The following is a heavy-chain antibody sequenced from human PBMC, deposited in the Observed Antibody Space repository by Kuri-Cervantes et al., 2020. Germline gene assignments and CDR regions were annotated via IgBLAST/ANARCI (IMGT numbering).Heavy chain of an antibody. D-gene: IGHD3-22*01. V-gene: IGHV1-2*02. J-gene: IGHJ4*02. CDR2: INPNSGGT. Sequence: ASVKVSCKASGYTFTGYYMHWVRQAPGQGLEWMGWINPNSGGTNYAQKFQGRVTMTRDTSISTAYMELSRLRSDDTAVYYCARAAYYDSSGYPYYFDYWGQGTLVTVSS. CDR1: GYTFTGYY. CDR3: ARAAYYDSSGYPYYFDY.